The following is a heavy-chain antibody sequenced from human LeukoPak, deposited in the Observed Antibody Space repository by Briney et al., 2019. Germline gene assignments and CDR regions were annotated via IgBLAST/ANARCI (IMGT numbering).Heavy chain of an antibody. V-gene: IGHV4-34*01. CDR2: ISHSGST. J-gene: IGHJ4*02. Sequence: SETLSLTCAVYGGSFSGYYWSWIRQPPGKGLEWIGEISHSGSTNYNPSLKSRVTISVDTSKNQFSLKLSSVTAADTAVYYCARAIHQYSSSWDGDYWGQGTLVTVSS. D-gene: IGHD6-13*01. CDR3: ARAIHQYSSSWDGDY. CDR1: GGSFSGYY.